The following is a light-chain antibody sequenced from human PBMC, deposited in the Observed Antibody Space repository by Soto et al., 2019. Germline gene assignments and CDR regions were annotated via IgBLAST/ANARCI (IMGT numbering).Light chain of an antibody. CDR3: QSYDSSLSGYV. Sequence: QSVLTQPPSVSGAPGQRVTISCTGSSSNIGAGYDVHWYQQLPGTAPKLLIYGNSNRPSGVPDRFSGSKSGTSASLAITGLQAEGEADYYCQSYDSSLSGYVFGTGT. J-gene: IGLJ1*01. V-gene: IGLV1-40*01. CDR2: GNS. CDR1: SSNIGAGYD.